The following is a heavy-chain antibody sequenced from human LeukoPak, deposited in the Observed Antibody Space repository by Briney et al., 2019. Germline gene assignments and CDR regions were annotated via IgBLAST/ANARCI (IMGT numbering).Heavy chain of an antibody. J-gene: IGHJ4*02. Sequence: SETLSLTCAVYGGSFSGYYWSWIRQPPGKGLEWIGSIYYSGSTYYNPSLKSRVTISVDTSKNQFSLKLSSVTAADTAVYYCARVPPVKRSSGGLYYFDYWGQGTLVTVSS. V-gene: IGHV4-34*01. D-gene: IGHD6-19*01. CDR1: GGSFSGYY. CDR3: ARVPPVKRSSGGLYYFDY. CDR2: IYYSGST.